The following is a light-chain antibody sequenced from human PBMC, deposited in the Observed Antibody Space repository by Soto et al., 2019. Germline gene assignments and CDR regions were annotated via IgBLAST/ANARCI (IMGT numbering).Light chain of an antibody. CDR1: SSDVGGYNY. Sequence: QSVLTQPPSASGSPGQSVTISCTGTSSDVGGYNYVSWYQQHPGKAPKLMIYEVSKRPSGVPDRFSGSKSGNTASLTVSGLQAEVEADYYCSSYAGSNNLLFGGGTKLTVL. J-gene: IGLJ2*01. V-gene: IGLV2-8*01. CDR3: SSYAGSNNLL. CDR2: EVS.